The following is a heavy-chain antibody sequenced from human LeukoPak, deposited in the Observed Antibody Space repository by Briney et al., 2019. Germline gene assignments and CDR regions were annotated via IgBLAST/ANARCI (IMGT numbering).Heavy chain of an antibody. CDR3: ARYAYCGGDCYSSYFDY. CDR1: GFPFSSYS. Sequence: HPGGSLRLSCAASGFPFSSYSMNWVRQAPGEGLEWVSYISSSRTTSYADSVKGRFTISRDNAKNSLYLQMNSLRAEDTAVYYCARYAYCGGDCYSSYFDYWGQGTLVTVSS. J-gene: IGHJ4*02. V-gene: IGHV3-48*01. CDR2: ISSSRTT. D-gene: IGHD2-21*02.